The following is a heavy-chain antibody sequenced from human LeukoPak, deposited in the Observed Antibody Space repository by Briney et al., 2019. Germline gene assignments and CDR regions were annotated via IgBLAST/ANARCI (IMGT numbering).Heavy chain of an antibody. J-gene: IGHJ4*02. CDR2: IYSGGST. Sequence: GGSLRLSCAASGFTVSSNYMSWVRQAPGKGLEWVSAIYSGGSTYYADSVKGRFTISRDNSKNTLYLQMNGLRAEDTVVYYCARDLPFDYWGQGTLVTVSS. CDR1: GFTVSSNY. CDR3: ARDLPFDY. V-gene: IGHV3-66*01.